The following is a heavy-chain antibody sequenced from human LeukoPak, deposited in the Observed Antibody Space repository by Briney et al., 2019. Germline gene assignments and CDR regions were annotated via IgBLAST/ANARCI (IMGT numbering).Heavy chain of an antibody. CDR2: ISYDGSNK. Sequence: GGSLRLSCAASGFTFSSYGMHWVRQAPGKGLEWVAVISYDGSNKYYADSVKGRFTISRDNSKNTLYLQMNSLRAEDTAVYYCARGVGIAAAGIYYFDYWGQGTLVTVSS. V-gene: IGHV3-30*03. CDR1: GFTFSSYG. D-gene: IGHD6-13*01. CDR3: ARGVGIAAAGIYYFDY. J-gene: IGHJ4*02.